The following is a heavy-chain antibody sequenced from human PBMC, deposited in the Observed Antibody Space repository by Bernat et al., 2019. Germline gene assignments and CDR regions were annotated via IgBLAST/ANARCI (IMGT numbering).Heavy chain of an antibody. CDR3: ARENVWSGDYTEAYFDY. D-gene: IGHD3-3*01. Sequence: EVQLVESGGGLVQPGGSLRLSCAASGFTFSSYWMSWVRQAPGKGLEWVANIKQDGSEKYYVDSVKGRFTISRDNAKNSLYLQMNSLRAEDTAVYYCARENVWSGDYTEAYFDYWGQGTLVTVSS. V-gene: IGHV3-7*01. J-gene: IGHJ4*02. CDR1: GFTFSSYW. CDR2: IKQDGSEK.